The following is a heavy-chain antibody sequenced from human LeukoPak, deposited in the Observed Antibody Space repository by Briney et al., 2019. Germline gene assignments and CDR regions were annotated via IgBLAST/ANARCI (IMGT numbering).Heavy chain of an antibody. CDR1: GGSFSGYY. Sequence: PSETLSLTCAVYGGSFSGYYWSWIRQPPGKGLEWIGEINHSGSTNYNPSLKSRVTISVDTSKNQFSLKLSSVTAADTAVYYCARVGTSRYSFDYWGQGTLVTVSS. CDR2: INHSGST. D-gene: IGHD5-18*01. V-gene: IGHV4-34*01. J-gene: IGHJ4*02. CDR3: ARVGTSRYSFDY.